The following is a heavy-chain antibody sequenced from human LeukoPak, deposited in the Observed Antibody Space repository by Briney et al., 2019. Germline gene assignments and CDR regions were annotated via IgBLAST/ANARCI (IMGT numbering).Heavy chain of an antibody. D-gene: IGHD6-13*01. J-gene: IGHJ4*02. V-gene: IGHV3-21*01. CDR2: VSSDSRYI. CDR3: ASAPISGGAAAGPFDY. Sequence: GGSLRLSCTASTFTFSSYTMNWVRQAPGKGLEWVSSVSSDSRYIYYADSVKGRFAISRDNAKNSLYLQMNGLRAEDTAVYYCASAPISGGAAAGPFDYWGQGTLVTVSS. CDR1: TFTFSSYT.